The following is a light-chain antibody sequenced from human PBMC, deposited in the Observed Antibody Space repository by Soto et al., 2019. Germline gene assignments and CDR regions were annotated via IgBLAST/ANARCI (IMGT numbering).Light chain of an antibody. V-gene: IGKV3-11*01. CDR1: QSVSSY. CDR2: DAS. J-gene: IGKJ4*01. CDR3: QQRSDWPLT. Sequence: EIVLTQSPANLSLSPGERATLSCRASQSVSSYLVWYQQRPGQVPRLLIYDASNRATGIPARFGGSGSGTDFTLTISSLEPEDFAVYYCQQRSDWPLTFGGGTKVEIK.